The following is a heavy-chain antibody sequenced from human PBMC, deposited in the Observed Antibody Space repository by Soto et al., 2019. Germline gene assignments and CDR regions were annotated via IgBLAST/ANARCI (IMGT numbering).Heavy chain of an antibody. CDR2: ISRSGST. D-gene: IGHD3-10*01. J-gene: IGHJ4*01. Sequence: QVQLQQWGAGLLKPSETLSLTCAVSGGSLGGFHWSWIRQPPGKGLEWIGEISRSGSTNYDPSLKSRVTMSMDTSRNQVSLNLSSVTDADTAVYDCARGRTAALIETRLFRVLFDLWGHGNLVIVSS. CDR1: GGSLGGFH. CDR3: ARGRTAALIETRLFRVLFDL. V-gene: IGHV4-34*01.